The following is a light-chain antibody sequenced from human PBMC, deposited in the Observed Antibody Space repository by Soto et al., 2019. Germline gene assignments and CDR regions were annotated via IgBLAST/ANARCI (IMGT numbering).Light chain of an antibody. V-gene: IGLV1-44*01. J-gene: IGLJ1*01. Sequence: QSVLTQPPSASGTPGQRVTISCSTSSSNLGDNTVNWYQHVPGTAPKLLIYSYDQRPSGVPDRFSGSKSGTSASLAIRGLQSEDEADYYCAAWDASLDGYVFGTGTKLTVL. CDR2: SYD. CDR1: SSNLGDNT. CDR3: AAWDASLDGYV.